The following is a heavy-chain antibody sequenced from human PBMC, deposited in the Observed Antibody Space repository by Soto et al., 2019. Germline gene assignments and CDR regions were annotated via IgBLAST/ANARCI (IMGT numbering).Heavy chain of an antibody. D-gene: IGHD6-25*01. J-gene: IGHJ6*02. CDR1: GGSISSSSYY. CDR2: IYYSGST. Sequence: SETLSLTCTVSGGSISSSSYYWGWIRQPPGKGLEWIGSIYYSGSTYYNPSLKSRVTISVDTSKNQFSLKLSSVTAADTAVYYCARIIAANTFHYYYYYYGMDVWGQGTTVTVSS. V-gene: IGHV4-39*01. CDR3: ARIIAANTFHYYYYYYGMDV.